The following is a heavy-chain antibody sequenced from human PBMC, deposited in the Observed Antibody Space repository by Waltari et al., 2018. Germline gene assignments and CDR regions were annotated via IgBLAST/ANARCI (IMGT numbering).Heavy chain of an antibody. V-gene: IGHV1-2*02. CDR3: ARGGRFREFNYLDY. CDR1: EYTFPAYY. Sequence: QIRLVQSGAEVKRPGASVKVSCKGIEYTFPAYYLHWVRRAHGQGLEWLGWINPDSGDTIYAQNFQGRVTMTRDMSISTAYMELTRLRSDDTAIYYCARGGRFREFNYLDYWGQGSPVTVSS. D-gene: IGHD3-10*01. J-gene: IGHJ4*02. CDR2: INPDSGDT.